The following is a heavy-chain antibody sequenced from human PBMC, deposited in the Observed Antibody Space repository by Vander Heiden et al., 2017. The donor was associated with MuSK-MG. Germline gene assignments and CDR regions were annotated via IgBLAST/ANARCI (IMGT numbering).Heavy chain of an antibody. D-gene: IGHD2-8*01. CDR3: ARFRVDYCTNGVCYTGGFDY. CDR1: GCSISSGGYY. V-gene: IGHV4-31*03. J-gene: IGHJ4*02. Sequence: QVQLQESGPGLVKHSQTLSLTCTVSGCSISSGGYYWSWIRQHPGKGLEWIGYIYYSGSTYYNPSLKSRVTISVDTSKNQFSLKLSSVTAADTAVYYCARFRVDYCTNGVCYTGGFDYWGQGTLVTVSS. CDR2: IYYSGST.